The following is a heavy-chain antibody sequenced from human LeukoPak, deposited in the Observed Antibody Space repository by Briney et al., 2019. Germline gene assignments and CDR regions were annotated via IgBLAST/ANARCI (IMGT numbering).Heavy chain of an antibody. Sequence: SETLSLTCDVSGGSIGSGLYSWSWIRQPLGKGLEWIGYIYHTGSTYYNPSLKSRVTISVDTSKNQFSLRLSSVTAADTAVYYCARLQYCSGTSCYWFDPWGQGTLVTVSS. CDR1: GGSIGSGLYS. D-gene: IGHD2-2*01. V-gene: IGHV4-30-2*01. J-gene: IGHJ5*02. CDR2: IYHTGST. CDR3: ARLQYCSGTSCYWFDP.